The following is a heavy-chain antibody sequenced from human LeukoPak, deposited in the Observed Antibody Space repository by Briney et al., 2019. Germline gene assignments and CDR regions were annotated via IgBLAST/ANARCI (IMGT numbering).Heavy chain of an antibody. V-gene: IGHV3-66*01. CDR1: GFTVSSNY. CDR2: IYSGGST. CDR3: ARYERIAAAAYDY. J-gene: IGHJ4*02. D-gene: IGHD6-13*01. Sequence: GGSLRLSCAASGFTVSSNYMSWVRQAPGKGLEWVSVIYSGGSTYYADPVKGRFTISRDNSKNTLYLQMNSLRAEDTAVYYCARYERIAAAAYDYWGQGTLVTVSS.